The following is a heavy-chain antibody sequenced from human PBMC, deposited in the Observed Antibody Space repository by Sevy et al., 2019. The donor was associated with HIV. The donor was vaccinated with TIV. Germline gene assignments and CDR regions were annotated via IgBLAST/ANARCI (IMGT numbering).Heavy chain of an antibody. CDR2: ITSSSSFI. CDR3: ARPTSGLSEYEPLDNARFYGMDI. CDR1: GFTFRSYS. V-gene: IGHV3-21*01. J-gene: IGHJ6*02. Sequence: GESLKISCAASGFTFRSYSMNWVRQAPGRGLEWVSSITSSSSFIFYADSVKGRFTISRDNAKNSLFLQMNSLRAEDTAFYYCARPTSGLSEYEPLDNARFYGMDIWGQGTTVTVSS. D-gene: IGHD1-20*01.